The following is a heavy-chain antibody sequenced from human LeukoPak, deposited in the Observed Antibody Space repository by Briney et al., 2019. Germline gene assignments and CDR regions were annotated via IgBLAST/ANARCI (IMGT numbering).Heavy chain of an antibody. CDR3: ARATYRAAGPFDY. CDR2: IYYSGST. D-gene: IGHD6-13*01. CDR1: GGSISSSSYY. Sequence: SETLSLTCTVSGGSISSSSYYWGWIRQPPGKGLEWIGSIYYSGSTYCNPSLKSRVTISVDTSKNQFSLKLSSVTAADTAVYYCARATYRAAGPFDYWGQGTLVTVSS. J-gene: IGHJ4*02. V-gene: IGHV4-39*07.